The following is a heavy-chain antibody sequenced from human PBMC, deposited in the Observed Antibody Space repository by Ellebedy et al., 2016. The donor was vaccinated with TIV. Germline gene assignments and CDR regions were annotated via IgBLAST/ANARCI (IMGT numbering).Heavy chain of an antibody. D-gene: IGHD2-2*01. V-gene: IGHV3-30-3*01. CDR1: GFTFSRYA. CDR2: ISYDGSNK. CDR3: ARDLTYATRETFDY. Sequence: GGSLRLSCAASGFTFSRYAIHWVRQAPGKGLEWVAVISYDGSNKYYADSVKGRFTISRDNSKNMLFLQMDSMRAEDTAVYYCARDLTYATRETFDYWGQGTLVTVSS. J-gene: IGHJ4*02.